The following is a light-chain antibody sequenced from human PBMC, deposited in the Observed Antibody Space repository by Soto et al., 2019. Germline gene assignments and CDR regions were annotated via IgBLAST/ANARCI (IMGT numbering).Light chain of an antibody. V-gene: IGKV1-5*03. CDR3: QQSYSTPTWT. CDR2: KAS. Sequence: DIQMTQSPSTLSGSVGDRATITCRASRTISRWFASYQQQQRKDPNRLIYKASTFKSGVPSRLSGSGSSTDFTLTISSLQPEDFATYYCQQSYSTPTWTFGQGTKVDIK. CDR1: RTISRW. J-gene: IGKJ1*01.